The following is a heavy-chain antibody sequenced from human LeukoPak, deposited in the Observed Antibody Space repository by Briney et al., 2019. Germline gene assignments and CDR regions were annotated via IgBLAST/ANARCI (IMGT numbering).Heavy chain of an antibody. CDR1: GFAFSSYW. CDR3: AGTYWADY. V-gene: IGHV3-74*01. CDR2: INNDGSST. J-gene: IGHJ4*02. Sequence: GGSLRLSCAASGFAFSSYWMHWVRQAPGKGLVWVSRINNDGSSTNYADSVKGRFTISRDNAKNTLYLQMNSLRADDTAVYYCAGTYWADYWGQGTLVTVSS. D-gene: IGHD2-8*02.